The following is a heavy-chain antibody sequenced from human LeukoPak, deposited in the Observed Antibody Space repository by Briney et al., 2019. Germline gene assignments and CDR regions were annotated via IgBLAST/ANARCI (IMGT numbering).Heavy chain of an antibody. J-gene: IGHJ5*02. V-gene: IGHV4-34*01. CDR3: ARVPPGGYCSGGSCYSRLFDP. D-gene: IGHD2-15*01. CDR1: GGSFSGYY. Sequence: SETLSLTCAVYGGSFSGYYWSWIRQPPGKGLEWIGEINHSGSTNYNPSLKSRVTISVDTSKNQFSLKLSSVTAADTAVYYCARVPPGGYCSGGSCYSRLFDPWGQGTLVTVSS. CDR2: INHSGST.